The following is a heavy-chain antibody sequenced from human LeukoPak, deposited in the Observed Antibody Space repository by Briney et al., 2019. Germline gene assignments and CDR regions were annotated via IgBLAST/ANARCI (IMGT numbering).Heavy chain of an antibody. CDR1: GFTFSSYS. CDR3: ARDIRIALDAFDI. Sequence: GGSLRLSCAASGFTFSSYSMNWVRQAPGKGLEWVSSISSSSSYIYYADSVKGRFTISRDNAKNSLYLQMNSLRAEDTAVYYCARDIRIALDAFDIWGQGTMVTVSS. CDR2: ISSSSSYI. V-gene: IGHV3-21*01. J-gene: IGHJ3*02. D-gene: IGHD2/OR15-2a*01.